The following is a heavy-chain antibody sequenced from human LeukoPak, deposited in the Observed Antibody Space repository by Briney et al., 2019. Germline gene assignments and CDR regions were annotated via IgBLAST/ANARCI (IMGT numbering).Heavy chain of an antibody. J-gene: IGHJ4*02. CDR1: GFTFSSYA. V-gene: IGHV3-23*01. CDR2: ISGSGGST. Sequence: GGSLRLSCAASGFTFSSYAMSWVRQAPGKGPEWVSAISGSGGSTYYADSVKGRCTISRDNSKNTLYLQMNSLRAEDTAVYYCARDQRGGYCSGGSCPYFDYWGQGTLVTVSS. D-gene: IGHD2-15*01. CDR3: ARDQRGGYCSGGSCPYFDY.